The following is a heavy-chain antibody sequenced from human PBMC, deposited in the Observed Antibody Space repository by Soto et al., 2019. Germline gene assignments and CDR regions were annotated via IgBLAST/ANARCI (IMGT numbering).Heavy chain of an antibody. J-gene: IGHJ4*02. CDR2: ISGSGGST. V-gene: IGHV3-23*01. D-gene: IGHD3-16*02. CDR1: GFTFSSYA. CDR3: ATGVTFGGVIVEDFDY. Sequence: EVQLLESGGGLVQPGGSLRLSCAASGFTFSSYAMSWVRQAPGKGLEWVSAISGSGGSTYYADSVKGRFTISRDNSKNTLYLQMNSLRAEDTAVYYCATGVTFGGVIVEDFDYWGQGTLVTDSS.